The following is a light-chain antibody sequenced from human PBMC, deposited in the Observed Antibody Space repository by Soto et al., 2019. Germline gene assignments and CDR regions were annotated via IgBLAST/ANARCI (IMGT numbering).Light chain of an antibody. V-gene: IGKV3-15*01. J-gene: IGKJ5*01. Sequence: EVVLTQSPATLSVSPGERATLSCRTSQSVASNLAWYQQKPGQAPRLLIYGAFIRAPGFPVRFRGTGSGSEFTLTISSLQSKDGATYYCQQYDKWPYTFGQGTRLEIK. CDR3: QQYDKWPYT. CDR2: GAF. CDR1: QSVASN.